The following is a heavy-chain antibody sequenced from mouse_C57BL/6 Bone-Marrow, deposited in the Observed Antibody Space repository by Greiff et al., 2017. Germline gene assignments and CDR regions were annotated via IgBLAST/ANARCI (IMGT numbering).Heavy chain of an antibody. D-gene: IGHD2-5*01. CDR2: IDPETGGT. V-gene: IGHV1-15*01. J-gene: IGHJ3*01. CDR1: GYTFTDYE. Sequence: VKLVESGAELVRPGASVTLSCKASGYTFTDYEMHWVKQTPVHGLEWIGAIDPETGGTAYNQKFKGKAILTADKSSSTAYMELRSLTSEDSAVYYCTRGDYSNYDWFAYWGQGTLVTVSA. CDR3: TRGDYSNYDWFAY.